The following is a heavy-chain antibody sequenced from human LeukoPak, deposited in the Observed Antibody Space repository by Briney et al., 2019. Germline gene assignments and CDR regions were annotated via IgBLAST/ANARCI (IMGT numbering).Heavy chain of an antibody. CDR3: VTVSLQWLANFNFDY. D-gene: IGHD6-19*01. V-gene: IGHV3-30-3*01. CDR2: ISYDGSNK. Sequence: GGSLRLSCAASGFTFSSYAMHWVRQAPGKGLEWVAVISYDGSNKYYADSVKGRFTISRDNSKNTLYLQMNSLRAEDTAVYYCVTVSLQWLANFNFDYWGQGTLVTVSS. CDR1: GFTFSSYA. J-gene: IGHJ4*02.